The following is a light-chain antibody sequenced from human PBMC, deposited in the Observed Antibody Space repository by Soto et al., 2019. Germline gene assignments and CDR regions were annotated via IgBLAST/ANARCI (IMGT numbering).Light chain of an antibody. CDR3: QQSYSSPLVT. CDR2: AAS. CDR1: QTVSTY. J-gene: IGKJ2*01. Sequence: DIQMTQSPSALSASVGDRVTITCRASQTVSTYLNWYQQKAGQAPKLLIFAASHLQTGVPSRFSGSGSGTDFTLTISSLHLEDFATYYCQQSYSSPLVTFGQGTKLEI. V-gene: IGKV1-39*01.